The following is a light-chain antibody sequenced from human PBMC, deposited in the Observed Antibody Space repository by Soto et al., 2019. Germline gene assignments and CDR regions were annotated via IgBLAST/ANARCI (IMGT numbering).Light chain of an antibody. Sequence: DIRVTQSAPTLSASVGDRVTITCRASQGISSYLAWYQQKPGKAPKLLIYAASPLQSGVPSRFSGSGSGTEFTLTISRLQPEDFATYYCPQLNSYPIPFGQGTRLEIK. CDR3: PQLNSYPIP. J-gene: IGKJ5*01. CDR1: QGISSY. V-gene: IGKV1-9*01. CDR2: AAS.